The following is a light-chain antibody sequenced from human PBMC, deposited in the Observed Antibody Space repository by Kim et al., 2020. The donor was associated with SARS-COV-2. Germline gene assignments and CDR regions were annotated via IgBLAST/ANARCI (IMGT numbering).Light chain of an antibody. Sequence: ASVGDRVTITCRASQGISNYLAWYQQRPGKAPRLLIYEAHTLQSGVPSRFSGRGFGTDFTLTISSLQPEGVASYFCQRYNNAPHTFGPGTKVDIK. V-gene: IGKV1-27*01. CDR2: EAH. J-gene: IGKJ3*01. CDR3: QRYNNAPHT. CDR1: QGISNY.